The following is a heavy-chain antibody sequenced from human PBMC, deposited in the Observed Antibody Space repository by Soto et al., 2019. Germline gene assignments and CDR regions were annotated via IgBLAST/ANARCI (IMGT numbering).Heavy chain of an antibody. J-gene: IGHJ4*02. D-gene: IGHD3-10*01. CDR3: ARAGKHYFGSGSYSTYDFDY. CDR2: ISYDGSNK. CDR1: GFTFSSYG. V-gene: IGHV3-30*03. Sequence: QVQLVESGGGVVQPGRSLRLSCAASGFTFSSYGMHWVRQAPGKGLEWVAIISYDGSNKYYADSVKGRFTISRDNSKNTLYVQMNSLRGEDTAVYYCARAGKHYFGSGSYSTYDFDYWGQGTLVTVSS.